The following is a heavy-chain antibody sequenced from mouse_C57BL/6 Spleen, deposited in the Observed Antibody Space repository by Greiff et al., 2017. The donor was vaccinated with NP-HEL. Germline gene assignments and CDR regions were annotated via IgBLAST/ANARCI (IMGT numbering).Heavy chain of an antibody. V-gene: IGHV1-15*01. D-gene: IGHD2-3*01. CDR1: GYTFTDYE. CDR3: TKSDGYYRYYYAKDY. CDR2: IDPETGGT. J-gene: IGHJ4*01. Sequence: QVQLKQSGAELVRPGASVTLSCKASGYTFTDYEMHWVKRTPVHGLEWIGAIDPETGGTAYNQKFKGKAILTVDKSSSTAYMELSRLTSEDSAVYYCTKSDGYYRYYYAKDYWGQGTSVTVSS.